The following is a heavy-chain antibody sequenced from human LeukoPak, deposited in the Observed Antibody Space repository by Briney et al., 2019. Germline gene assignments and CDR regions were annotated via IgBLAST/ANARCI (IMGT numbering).Heavy chain of an antibody. Sequence: SETLSLTCIVSGGSISSSIYYWAWVRQPPGKGLEWIGTVFYNGATQYSPSLRSRVTTSIDTSTNQFSLKLTSVTAADTALYYCARDIAAAGSNWFDPWGQGALVTVSS. V-gene: IGHV4-39*07. D-gene: IGHD6-13*01. CDR2: VFYNGAT. CDR3: ARDIAAAGSNWFDP. CDR1: GGSISSSIYY. J-gene: IGHJ5*02.